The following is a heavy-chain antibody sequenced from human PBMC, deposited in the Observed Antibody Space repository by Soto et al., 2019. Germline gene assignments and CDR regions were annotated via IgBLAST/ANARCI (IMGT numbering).Heavy chain of an antibody. CDR1: GFTFIVYA. D-gene: IGHD1-1*01. Sequence: GGSLRLSLGAIGFTFIVYAMTWCPKSPGKGWGWVSAVTVIGGRTCSADPLKGRFTSSRDNSTNTLSLQINGLRAEETPVYYVASLEVGYSANYYYYYGMDDWGQGTTVTVSS. CDR3: ASLEVGYSANYYYYYGMDD. J-gene: IGHJ6*02. CDR2: VTVIGGRT. V-gene: IGHV3-23*01.